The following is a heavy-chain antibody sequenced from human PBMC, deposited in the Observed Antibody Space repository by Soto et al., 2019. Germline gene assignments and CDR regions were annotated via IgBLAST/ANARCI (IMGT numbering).Heavy chain of an antibody. CDR1: GCTFSSYA. Sequence: ASVKVSCKASGCTFSSYAIRWVRQAPGQGLEWMGGIIPIFGTASYAQKFQGRVTITADEATGTAYMELSSLRSEDTAVYYCARGRGSSWPYYYYYGMAVWAKGTT. V-gene: IGHV1-69*13. CDR3: ARGRGSSWPYYYYYGMAV. D-gene: IGHD6-13*01. CDR2: IIPIFGTA. J-gene: IGHJ6*04.